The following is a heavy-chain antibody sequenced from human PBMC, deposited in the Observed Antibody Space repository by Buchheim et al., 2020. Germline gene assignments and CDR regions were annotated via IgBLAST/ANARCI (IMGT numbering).Heavy chain of an antibody. D-gene: IGHD4-17*01. CDR2: ISYDGSNK. CDR1: GFTFSSYA. CDR3: ARGEGLYGDYGSAFDI. Sequence: QVQLVESGGGVVQPGRSLRLSCAASGFTFSSYAMHWVRQAPGKGLEWVAVISYDGSNKYYADSVKGRFTISRDNSKNTLYLQMNSLRAEDTAVYYCARGEGLYGDYGSAFDIWGQGT. V-gene: IGHV3-30-3*01. J-gene: IGHJ3*02.